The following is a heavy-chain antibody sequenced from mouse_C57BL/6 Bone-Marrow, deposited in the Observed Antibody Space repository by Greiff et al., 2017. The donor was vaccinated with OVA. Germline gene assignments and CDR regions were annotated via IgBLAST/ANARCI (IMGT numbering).Heavy chain of an antibody. CDR1: GYTFTSYG. D-gene: IGHD1-3*01. Sequence: QVQLQQSGAELARPGASVKLSCKASGYTFTSYGISWVKQRTGQGLEWIGAIYPRSGSTYYNEKFKGKAILTADKSSSTAYMELRSLTSEDSAVKLGARRDDNPWYAYWGKGTLVTVAA. J-gene: IGHJ3*01. CDR2: IYPRSGST. V-gene: IGHV1-81*01. CDR3: ARRDDNPWYAY.